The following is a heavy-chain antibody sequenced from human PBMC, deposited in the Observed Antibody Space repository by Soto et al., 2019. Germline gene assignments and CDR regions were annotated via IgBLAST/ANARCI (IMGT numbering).Heavy chain of an antibody. J-gene: IGHJ4*02. V-gene: IGHV1-18*01. CDR3: ASLRDSSGYSAFDY. CDR1: GYTFTSYG. CDR2: ISAYNGNT. Sequence: SVKVSCKASGYTFTSYGISWVRQAPGQGLEWMGWISAYNGNTNYAQKLQGRVTMTTDTSTSTAYMELRSLRSDDTAVYYCASLRDSSGYSAFDYWGQGTLVTVSS. D-gene: IGHD3-22*01.